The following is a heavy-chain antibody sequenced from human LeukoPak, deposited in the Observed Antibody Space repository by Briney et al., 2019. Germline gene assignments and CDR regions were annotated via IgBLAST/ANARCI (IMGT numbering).Heavy chain of an antibody. D-gene: IGHD6-13*01. V-gene: IGHV3-30*04. CDR1: GFTFSSYA. CDR3: ARGGVGSSWYSEDAFDI. J-gene: IGHJ3*02. Sequence: GGSLRLSCAASGFTFSSYAMHWVRQAPGKGLEWVAVISYDGSNKYYADSGKGRFTISRDNSKNTLYLQMNSLRADDTAVYYCARGGVGSSWYSEDAFDIWGQGTMVTVSS. CDR2: ISYDGSNK.